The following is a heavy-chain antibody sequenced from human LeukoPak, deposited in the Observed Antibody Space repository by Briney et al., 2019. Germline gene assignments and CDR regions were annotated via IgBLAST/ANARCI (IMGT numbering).Heavy chain of an antibody. J-gene: IGHJ4*02. D-gene: IGHD2-2*01. Sequence: GGSPRLSCAASGFTFSSYAMHWVRQAPGKGLEWVAVISYDGSNKYYADSVKGRFTISRDNSKNTLYLQMNSLRAEDTAVYYCARDLRLGYCSSTSCPRGYWGQGTLVTVSS. CDR1: GFTFSSYA. CDR2: ISYDGSNK. V-gene: IGHV3-30-3*01. CDR3: ARDLRLGYCSSTSCPRGY.